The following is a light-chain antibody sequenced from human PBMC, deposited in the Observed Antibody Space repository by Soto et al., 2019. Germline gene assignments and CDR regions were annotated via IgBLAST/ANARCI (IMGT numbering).Light chain of an antibody. CDR3: AAWHESLKGLGE. Sequence: QPVLTQPPSASGTPGQRVTISCSGSSSNIGSNTVSWYQLLPGMTPKLLIHTNNQRPSGVPERFSGDKSGTSASLAISGLQSGDEADHCWAAWHESLKGLGEFGGGTPLPV. V-gene: IGLV1-44*01. CDR2: TNN. CDR1: SSNIGSNT. J-gene: IGLJ2*01.